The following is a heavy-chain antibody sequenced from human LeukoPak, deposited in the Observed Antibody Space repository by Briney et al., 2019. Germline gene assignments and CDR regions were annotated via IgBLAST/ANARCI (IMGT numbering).Heavy chain of an antibody. Sequence: GGSLRLSCAASGFTFSSYGMHWVRQAPGKGLEWVALISYDGSNKYYADSVKGRFTISRDDSKNTLYLQMNSLRAEDTAVYYCAKDRHFESNVLGYWGQGTLITVSS. CDR3: AKDRHFESNVLGY. CDR2: ISYDGSNK. J-gene: IGHJ4*02. CDR1: GFTFSSYG. V-gene: IGHV3-30*18. D-gene: IGHD3-3*02.